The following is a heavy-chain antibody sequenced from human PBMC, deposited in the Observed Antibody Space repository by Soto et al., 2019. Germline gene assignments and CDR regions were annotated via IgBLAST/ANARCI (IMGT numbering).Heavy chain of an antibody. CDR1: GYTFITYY. J-gene: IGHJ4*02. CDR3: ARGQLEYSISSRPLCPLDF. V-gene: IGHV1-46*01. D-gene: IGHD6-6*01. CDR2: INPSGGST. Sequence: GASVKVSCKASGYTFITYYMYWVRQAPGQGLEWMGVINPSGGSTSYAKNFQGRVTMTRDTSTSTVYMEVSSLRVDDTAVYYCARGQLEYSISSRPLCPLDFWGQGTLVTVSS.